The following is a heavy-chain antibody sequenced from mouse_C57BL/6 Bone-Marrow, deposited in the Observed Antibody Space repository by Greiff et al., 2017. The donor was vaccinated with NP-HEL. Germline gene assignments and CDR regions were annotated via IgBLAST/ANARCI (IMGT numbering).Heavy chain of an antibody. D-gene: IGHD1-1*01. V-gene: IGHV1-39*01. J-gene: IGHJ1*03. CDR2: INPNYGTT. CDR1: GYSFTDYN. CDR3: AILPLITTLVAENFDV. Sequence: VQLKESGPELVKPGASVKISCKASGYSFTDYNMNWVKQSNGKSLEWIGVINPNYGTTSYNQKFKGKATLTVDQSSSTAYMQLNSLTSEDSAVYYCAILPLITTLVAENFDVWGTGTTVTVSS.